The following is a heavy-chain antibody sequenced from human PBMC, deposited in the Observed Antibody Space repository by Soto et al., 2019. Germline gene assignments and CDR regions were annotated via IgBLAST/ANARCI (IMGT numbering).Heavy chain of an antibody. CDR2: IYTGDST. CDR1: GFTVNSNR. CDR3: AADLAPTDPYNWFEP. D-gene: IGHD1-1*01. J-gene: IGHJ5*02. V-gene: IGHV3-66*01. Sequence: GGSLRLSCAASGFTVNSNRMSWVRQAPGKGLEWVSVIYTGDSTYYAQKFQERVTITRDVSTNTAYMELTSLRSEDTAVYYCAADLAPTDPYNWFEPWGQGTLVTVSS.